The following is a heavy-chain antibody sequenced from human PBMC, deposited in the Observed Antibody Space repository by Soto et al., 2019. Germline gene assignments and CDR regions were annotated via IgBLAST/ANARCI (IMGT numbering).Heavy chain of an antibody. CDR1: GVSIRSSSYY. J-gene: IGHJ6*02. CDR3: ASVRRGGYDSLRYYYGMDV. D-gene: IGHD5-12*01. Sequence: SATLSLTCTVSGVSIRSSSYYWGWIRQPPGKGLEWIGSIYYSGSTYYNPSLKSRVTISVDTSKNQFSLKLSSVTAADTAVYYCASVRRGGYDSLRYYYGMDVWGQGTTVT. CDR2: IYYSGST. V-gene: IGHV4-39*01.